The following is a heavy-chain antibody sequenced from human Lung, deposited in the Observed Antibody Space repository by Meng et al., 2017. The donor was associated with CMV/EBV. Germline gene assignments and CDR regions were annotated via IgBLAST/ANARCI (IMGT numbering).Heavy chain of an antibody. J-gene: IGHJ5*02. CDR1: GYTFTSYD. CDR2: MNPNSGNT. D-gene: IGHD3-3*01. Sequence: ASVKVSXKASGYTFTSYDINWVRQATGQGLEWMGWMNPNSGNTGYAQKFQGRVTMTRNTSISTAYMELSSLRSEDTAVYYCARGLWSGIKGWFDPWGQGNXVNGAS. CDR3: ARGLWSGIKGWFDP. V-gene: IGHV1-8*01.